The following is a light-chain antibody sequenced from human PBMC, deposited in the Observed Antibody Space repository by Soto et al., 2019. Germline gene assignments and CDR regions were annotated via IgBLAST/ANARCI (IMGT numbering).Light chain of an antibody. CDR1: QSISSY. V-gene: IGKV1-39*01. Sequence: DIQMTQSPSSLSASVGDRVTITCRASQSISSYLNWYQQKPGKAPKLLIYAASSLQGGVPSRFSGSGSGTDFTLTISSRQPEDFATYYCQQSYSTSLYTVGQATKLEIK. CDR2: AAS. J-gene: IGKJ2*01. CDR3: QQSYSTSLYT.